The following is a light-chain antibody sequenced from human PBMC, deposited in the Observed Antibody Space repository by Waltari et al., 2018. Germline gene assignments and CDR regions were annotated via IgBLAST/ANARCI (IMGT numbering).Light chain of an antibody. CDR2: GAS. CDR3: QHYNNWPPWT. CDR1: QSVSSN. V-gene: IGKV3-15*01. Sequence: EIVMTQSPATLSVSPGERATLSCRASQSVSSNLAWYQQKPGQAPRLLIYGASTRATGVPARFSGSGSGTGVTLTISSLQSEDFAVYYCQHYNNWPPWTFGQGTKVEIK. J-gene: IGKJ1*01.